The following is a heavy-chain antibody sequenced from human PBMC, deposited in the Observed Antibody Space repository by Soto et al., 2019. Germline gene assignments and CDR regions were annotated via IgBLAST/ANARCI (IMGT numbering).Heavy chain of an antibody. CDR3: VRGDGGYFDQ. CDR2: ISAYKGHT. V-gene: IGHV1-18*01. J-gene: IGHJ4*02. Sequence: QVQLVQSGVEVKKPGASVKVSCKAMGYTFTNYGLSWVRQAPGEGLEWLGWISAYKGHTKKAQKVQDRVTLTTDTPASTAYLGLRSLQSDDTAVYYCVRGDGGYFDQWGQANLVLVSS. D-gene: IGHD3-16*01. CDR1: GYTFTNYG.